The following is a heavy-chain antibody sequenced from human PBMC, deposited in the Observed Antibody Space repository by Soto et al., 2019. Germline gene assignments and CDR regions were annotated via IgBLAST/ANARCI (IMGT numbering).Heavy chain of an antibody. D-gene: IGHD6-6*01. V-gene: IGHV1-3*01. Sequence: AAVKVSFKASGYTFTSYAMHWVRQAPGQRLEWMGWINAGNGNTKYSQKFQGRVTITRDTSASTAYMELSSLRSEDTAVYYCARAARAGSSSSPGDYWGQGTPVTVSS. J-gene: IGHJ4*02. CDR3: ARAARAGSSSSPGDY. CDR1: GYTFTSYA. CDR2: INAGNGNT.